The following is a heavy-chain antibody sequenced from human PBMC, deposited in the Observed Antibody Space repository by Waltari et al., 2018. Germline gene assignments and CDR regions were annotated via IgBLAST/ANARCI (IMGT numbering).Heavy chain of an antibody. CDR1: GDSISSNYFR. J-gene: IGHJ4*02. CDR2: RHYSGTA. D-gene: IGHD3-16*01. V-gene: IGHV4-39*07. CDR3: ASPPPTGGSSFDF. Sequence: QLQLQESGPGLVKPSETLSLTCLVSGDSISSNYFRWGWIRRPPGKGLEWIGHRHYSGTADYNASLKGRASILVDTSRRHFSLELSSVTAADTAIYYCASPPPTGGSSFDFWGQGIQVTVTS.